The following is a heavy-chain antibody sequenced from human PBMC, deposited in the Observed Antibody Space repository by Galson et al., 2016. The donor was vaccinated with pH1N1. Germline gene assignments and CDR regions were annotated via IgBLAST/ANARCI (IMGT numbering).Heavy chain of an antibody. V-gene: IGHV7-4-1*02. CDR1: GYTFASYA. CDR3: ARESYRCSGGSCCFDS. D-gene: IGHD2-15*01. J-gene: IGHJ4*02. CDR2: IHTTTGDP. Sequence: VKVSCKASGYTFASYAINWVRQVPGQGLEWMGWIHTTTGDPSYGQGFTGRFVFSLDTSVTTAYLQISSLKTEDAAVYYCARESYRCSGGSCCFDSWGQGTLVTVSS.